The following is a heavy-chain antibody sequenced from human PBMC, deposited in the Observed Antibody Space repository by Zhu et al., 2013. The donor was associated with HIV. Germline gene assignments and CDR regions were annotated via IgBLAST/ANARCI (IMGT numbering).Heavy chain of an antibody. V-gene: IGHV1-46*01. J-gene: IGHJ4*02. CDR1: AYSFTGYY. CDR3: ARESRQLVTLDY. D-gene: IGHD6-6*01. CDR2: INSDAGST. Sequence: QVQLVQSGAEVKKPGASVTVSCKASAYSFTGYYMHWVRQAPGQGLEWMGIINSDAGSTSYAQKFQGRVTMTRDTSTTTVYMELSSLRSEDAAIYYCARESRQLVTLDYWGQGTLVTVSS.